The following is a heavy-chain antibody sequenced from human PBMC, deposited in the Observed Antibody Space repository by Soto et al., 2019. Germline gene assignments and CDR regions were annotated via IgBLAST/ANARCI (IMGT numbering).Heavy chain of an antibody. D-gene: IGHD3-22*01. V-gene: IGHV3-23*01. CDR1: GFTFSSYA. J-gene: IGHJ6*02. Sequence: GVSLRLSCAASGFTFSSYAMSWVRQAPGKGLEWVSAISGSGGSTYYADTVKGRFTISRDNSKNTLYLQMNSLRAEDTAVYYCAKGIGRITMIVVVITNYYYGMDVWGQGTTVNVSS. CDR2: ISGSGGST. CDR3: AKGIGRITMIVVVITNYYYGMDV.